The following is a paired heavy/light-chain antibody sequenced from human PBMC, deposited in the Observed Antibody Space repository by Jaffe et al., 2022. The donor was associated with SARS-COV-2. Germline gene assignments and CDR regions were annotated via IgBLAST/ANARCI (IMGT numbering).Heavy chain of an antibody. D-gene: IGHD3-10*01. V-gene: IGHV4-34*01. CDR2: INHSGST. Sequence: QVQLQQWGAGLLKPSETLSLTCAVYGGSFSGYYWSWIRQPPGKGLEWIGEINHSGSTNYNPSLKSRVTISVDTSKNQFSLKLSSVTAADTAVYYCARVAARILWFGELSYNWFDPWGQGTLVTVSS. CDR3: ARVAARILWFGELSYNWFDP. J-gene: IGHJ5*02. CDR1: GGSFSGYY.
Light chain of an antibody. V-gene: IGLV1-51*02. CDR1: SSNIGNNY. J-gene: IGLJ3*02. CDR2: ENN. CDR3: GTWDSSLTEGWK. Sequence: QSVLTQPPSVSAAPGQKVTISCSGSSSNIGNNYVSWYQQLPGTAPKLLIYENNKRPSGIPDRFSGSKSGTSATLGITGLQTGDEADYYCGTWDSSLTEGWKFGGGTKLTVL.